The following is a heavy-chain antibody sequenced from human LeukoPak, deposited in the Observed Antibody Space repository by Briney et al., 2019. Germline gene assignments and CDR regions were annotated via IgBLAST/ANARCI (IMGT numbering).Heavy chain of an antibody. V-gene: IGHV3-23*01. D-gene: IGHD6-13*01. CDR3: AKRATDSSSWYHFDY. CDR1: GFTFENYW. CDR2: ISYSGGNT. J-gene: IGHJ4*02. Sequence: GGSLRLSCAVSGFTFENYWMDWVRQAPGKGLEWVSVISYSGGNTYYADSVKGRFTISRDNSKNTLYLQMDSLRAEDTAIYYCAKRATDSSSWYHFDYWGQGTLVTVSS.